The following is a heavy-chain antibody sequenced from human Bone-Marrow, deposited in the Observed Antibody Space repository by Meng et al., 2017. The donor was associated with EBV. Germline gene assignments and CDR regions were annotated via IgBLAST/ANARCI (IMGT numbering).Heavy chain of an antibody. CDR1: GFSFSSYW. J-gene: IGHJ4*02. Sequence: EVQVVESGGALVQPGGSLRLSCAASGFSFSSYWMHWVRQAPGKGPVWVSRLNEHGTITTYADSVKGRFTISRDNAKNTLYLQMNSLRVEDTAAYYCSRDLVGSDDYWGQGTLVTVSS. V-gene: IGHV3-74*01. CDR3: SRDLVGSDDY. CDR2: LNEHGTIT.